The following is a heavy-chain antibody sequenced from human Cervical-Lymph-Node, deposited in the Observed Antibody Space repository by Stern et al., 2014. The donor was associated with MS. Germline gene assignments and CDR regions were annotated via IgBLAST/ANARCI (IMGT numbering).Heavy chain of an antibody. CDR1: GFTFRSYW. D-gene: IGHD6-19*01. J-gene: IGHJ6*02. Sequence: EVQLVESGGGLVQPGGSLRLSCEVSGFTFRSYWMSWVRQAPGKGLEWVANIKQEGSEQYYVDSVKGRFTISRDNAKNALYLQMNSLRVEDTAVYYCARVQKYTSGWYGLNTGYGMDVWGQGTTVTVSS. V-gene: IGHV3-7*01. CDR2: IKQEGSEQ. CDR3: ARVQKYTSGWYGLNTGYGMDV.